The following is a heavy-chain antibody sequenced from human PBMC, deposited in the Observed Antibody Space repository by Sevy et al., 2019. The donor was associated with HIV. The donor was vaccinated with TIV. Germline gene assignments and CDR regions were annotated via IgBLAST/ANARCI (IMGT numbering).Heavy chain of an antibody. D-gene: IGHD5-12*01. CDR1: GFIFNSYW. J-gene: IGHJ4*02. V-gene: IGHV3-7*01. Sequence: GGSLRLSCEGSGFIFNSYWMSWVRQAPGKGLEWVANIKEDGSEENYVDSVKGRFTISRDNAKNSVYLEMNSLRVEDTAVNFCASEYSFAAFFDYWGQGTRVTVSS. CDR3: ASEYSFAAFFDY. CDR2: IKEDGSEE.